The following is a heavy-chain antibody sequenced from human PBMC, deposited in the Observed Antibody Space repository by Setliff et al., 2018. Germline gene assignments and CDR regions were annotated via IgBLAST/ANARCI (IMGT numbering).Heavy chain of an antibody. CDR3: ARERYFDWFFED. D-gene: IGHD3-9*01. J-gene: IGHJ4*01. CDR1: GGSITSGSFY. V-gene: IGHV4-61*02. Sequence: SETLSLTCTVSGGSITSGSFYWSWIRQPAGKELGWIGRIHASGSPDYNPSFKSRVTISRDTSTNQFSLKLGSVTAADTAVYYCARERYFDWFFEDWGHGTLVTVSS. CDR2: IHASGSP.